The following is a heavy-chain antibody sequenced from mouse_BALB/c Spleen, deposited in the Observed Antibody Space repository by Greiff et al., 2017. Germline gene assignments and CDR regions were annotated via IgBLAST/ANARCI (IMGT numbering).Heavy chain of an antibody. J-gene: IGHJ4*01. V-gene: IGHV1-20*02. CDR3: ARGGYYAMDY. CDR2: INPYNGDT. D-gene: IGHD1-1*02. CDR1: GYSFTGYF. Sequence: EVQLQESGPELVKPGASVKISCKASGYSFTGYFMNWVMQSHGKSLEWIGRINPYNGDTFYNQKFKGKATLTVDKSSSTAHMELRSLASEDSAVYYCARGGYYAMDYWGQGTSVTVSS.